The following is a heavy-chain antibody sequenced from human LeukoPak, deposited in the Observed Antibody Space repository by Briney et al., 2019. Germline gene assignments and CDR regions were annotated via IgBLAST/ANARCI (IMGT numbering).Heavy chain of an antibody. CDR1: GFTFSGYP. Sequence: GGSLRLSCAASGFTFSGYPIHWVRQAPGKGLEWVAVISYDGSNKYYADSVKGRFTISRDNSKNTLYLQMNSLRAEDTAVYYCARVLSWNWFDPWGQGTLVTVSS. CDR3: ARVLSWNWFDP. V-gene: IGHV3-30-3*01. CDR2: ISYDGSNK. J-gene: IGHJ5*02.